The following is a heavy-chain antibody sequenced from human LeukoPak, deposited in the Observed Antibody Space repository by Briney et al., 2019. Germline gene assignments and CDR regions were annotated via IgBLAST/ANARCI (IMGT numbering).Heavy chain of an antibody. D-gene: IGHD6-13*01. J-gene: IGHJ5*02. V-gene: IGHV4-59*01. CDR1: GGSISSYY. CDR3: ARGYSSSWSNWFDP. Sequence: NTSETLSLTCTVSGGSISSYYWSWIRQPPGKGLEWIGYIYYSGSTNYNPSLKSRVTISVDTSKNQFSLKLSSVTAADTAVYYCARGYSSSWSNWFDPWGQGTLVTVSS. CDR2: IYYSGST.